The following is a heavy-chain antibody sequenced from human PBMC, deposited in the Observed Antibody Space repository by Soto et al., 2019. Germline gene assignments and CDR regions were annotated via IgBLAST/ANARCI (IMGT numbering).Heavy chain of an antibody. J-gene: IGHJ6*02. CDR2: IYESGST. V-gene: IGHV4-59*07. CDR3: ARSGRSGYNYYYGMDV. D-gene: IGHD3-3*01. CDR1: GDSISGYY. Sequence: SDTLSLTCTVSGDSISGYYWRWIRQPPGKRLEWIGYIYESGSTNYNPSLKSRVTMSIDRSKNQFSLKLSSVTAADTAVYYCARSGRSGYNYYYGMDVWGQGTTVTVSS.